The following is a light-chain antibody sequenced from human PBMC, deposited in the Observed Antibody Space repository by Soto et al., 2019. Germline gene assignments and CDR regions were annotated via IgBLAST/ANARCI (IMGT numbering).Light chain of an antibody. CDR2: GNS. V-gene: IGLV1-40*01. CDR3: QSYESSLSGWV. Sequence: QSVLTQPPSVSGAPGQRVTISCTGSSSNIGAGYDVHWYQQLPGTAPKLLIYGNSNRPSGVPDRFSGSKSGTSASLAITGLQAEDEADYYCQSYESSLSGWVVGGGTKLTVL. J-gene: IGLJ3*02. CDR1: SSNIGAGYD.